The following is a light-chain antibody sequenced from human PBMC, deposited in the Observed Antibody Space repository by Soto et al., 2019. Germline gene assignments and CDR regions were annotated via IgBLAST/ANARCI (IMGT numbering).Light chain of an antibody. CDR3: HQFLSYPIT. CDR2: DAS. V-gene: IGKV1-13*02. CDR1: QAIRGA. Sequence: IQLTQSPASLSASVGDKVTITCRASQAIRGALAWYQQSPGEAPRLMIYDASTLESGVPSRFSGSSSGTHFTLTISGLQPEDLATYYCHQFLSYPITFGQGTRLE. J-gene: IGKJ5*01.